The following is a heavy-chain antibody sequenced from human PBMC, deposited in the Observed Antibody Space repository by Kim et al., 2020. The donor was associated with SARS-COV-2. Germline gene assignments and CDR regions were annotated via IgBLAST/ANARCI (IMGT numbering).Heavy chain of an antibody. V-gene: IGHV1-69*13. J-gene: IGHJ5*02. CDR2: IIPIFGTA. D-gene: IGHD3-10*01. CDR1: GGTFSSYA. CDR3: AREKGEVTMVRGVIRWFDP. Sequence: SVKVSCKASGGTFSSYAISWVRQAPGQGLEWMGGIIPIFGTANYAQKFQGRVTITADESTSTAYMELSSLRSEDTAVYYCAREKGEVTMVRGVIRWFDPWGQGTLVTVSS.